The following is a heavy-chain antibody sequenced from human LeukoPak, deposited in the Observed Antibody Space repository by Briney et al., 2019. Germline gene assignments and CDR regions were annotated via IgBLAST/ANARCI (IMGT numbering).Heavy chain of an antibody. D-gene: IGHD3-10*01. Sequence: GGSLRLSCAASGFTFDDYAMRWVRQAPGKGLEWVSGISWNSGSIGYADSVKGRFTISRDNAKNSLYLQMNSLRAEDTALYYCAKDEEPLYGSGGNWFDPWGQGTLVTVSS. CDR1: GFTFDDYA. V-gene: IGHV3-9*01. CDR3: AKDEEPLYGSGGNWFDP. J-gene: IGHJ5*02. CDR2: ISWNSGSI.